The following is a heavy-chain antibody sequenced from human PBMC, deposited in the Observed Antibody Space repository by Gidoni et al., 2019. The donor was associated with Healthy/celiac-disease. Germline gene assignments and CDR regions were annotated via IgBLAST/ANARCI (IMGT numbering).Heavy chain of an antibody. Sequence: QVQLQQWGAGLLKPSETLSLTCAVYGGSFSGYYWSWIRQPPGKGLEWIGEINHSGSTNYNPSLKSRVTISVDTSKNQFSLKLSSVTAADTAVYYCARGGVIRDYYDSSGYYFDYWGQGTLVTVSS. CDR3: ARGGVIRDYYDSSGYYFDY. V-gene: IGHV4-34*01. D-gene: IGHD3-22*01. CDR2: INHSGST. CDR1: GGSFSGYY. J-gene: IGHJ4*02.